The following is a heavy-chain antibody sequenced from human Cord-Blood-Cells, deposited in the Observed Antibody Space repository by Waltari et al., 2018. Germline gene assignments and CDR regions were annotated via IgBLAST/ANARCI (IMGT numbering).Heavy chain of an antibody. Sequence: QVQLVESGGGVVQPGRSLRLSCAASGFTFSSYGMPWVRQAPGKGLEWVAVISYDGSNKYYADSVKGRFTISRDNSKNTLYLQMNSLRAEDTAVYYCAKDNRAVAGSDYWGQGTLVTVSS. CDR3: AKDNRAVAGSDY. D-gene: IGHD6-19*01. CDR1: GFTFSSYG. J-gene: IGHJ4*02. CDR2: ISYDGSNK. V-gene: IGHV3-30*18.